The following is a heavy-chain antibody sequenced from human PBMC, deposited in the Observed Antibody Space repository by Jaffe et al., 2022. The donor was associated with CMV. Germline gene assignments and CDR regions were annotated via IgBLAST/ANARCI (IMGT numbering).Heavy chain of an antibody. Sequence: QVQLVESGGGVVQPGRSLRLSCAASGFTFSSYGMHWVRQAPGKGLEWVAVISYDGSNKYYADSVKGRFTISRDNSKNTLYLQMNSLRAEDTAVYYCASDSGSYWGYFDYWGQGTLVTVSS. V-gene: IGHV3-30*03. CDR3: ASDSGSYWGYFDY. J-gene: IGHJ4*02. CDR2: ISYDGSNK. D-gene: IGHD1-26*01. CDR1: GFTFSSYG.